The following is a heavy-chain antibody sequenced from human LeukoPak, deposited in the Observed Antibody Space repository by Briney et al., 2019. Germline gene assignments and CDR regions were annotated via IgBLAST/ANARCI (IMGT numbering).Heavy chain of an antibody. D-gene: IGHD3-22*01. Sequence: SETLSLTCTVSGDSMTMNSYSWSWIRQPPGKGLEWIGYIYYSGRTNYNPSLKSRVTISVDTSKNQFSLKLSSVTAADTAVYYCARDKSDSSGYYYFDYWGQGTLVTVSS. CDR2: IYYSGRT. V-gene: IGHV4-61*01. J-gene: IGHJ4*02. CDR1: GDSMTMNSYS. CDR3: ARDKSDSSGYYYFDY.